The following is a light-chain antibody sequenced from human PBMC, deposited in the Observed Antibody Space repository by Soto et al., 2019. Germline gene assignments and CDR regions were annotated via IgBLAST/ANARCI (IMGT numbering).Light chain of an antibody. V-gene: IGKV1-39*01. J-gene: IGKJ2*01. Sequence: DIQMTQSPSSLSASVGDRVIITCRASQTISTHLSWFQQKPGKAPKLLIFDASALQGWVPSRFSGSGSGTDFTLTITSLQPEDFATYFCHQTYTTPYTFGQGTKLEIK. CDR3: HQTYTTPYT. CDR1: QTISTH. CDR2: DAS.